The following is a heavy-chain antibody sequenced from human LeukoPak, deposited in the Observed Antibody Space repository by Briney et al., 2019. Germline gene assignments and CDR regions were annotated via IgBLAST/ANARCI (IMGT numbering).Heavy chain of an antibody. CDR2: ISAYNGNT. J-gene: IGHJ4*02. D-gene: IGHD3-16*01. CDR1: GYTFTSYG. Sequence: ASVKVSCKASGYTFTSYGISWVRQAPGQGLEWMGWISAYNGNTNYAQKLQGRVTMTTDTSTSTAYMELRSLRSEDTAVYYCARWGGVAGPIVEGNFDYWGQGTLVTVSS. V-gene: IGHV1-18*01. CDR3: ARWGGVAGPIVEGNFDY.